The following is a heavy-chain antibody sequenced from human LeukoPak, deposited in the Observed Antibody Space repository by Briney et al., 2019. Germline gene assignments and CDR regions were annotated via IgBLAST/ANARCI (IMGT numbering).Heavy chain of an antibody. CDR1: GASIRSGDYY. D-gene: IGHD6-19*01. CDR3: ARVSSGWRYYFDY. CDR2: IYYSGST. Sequence: PSETLSLTCTVSGASIRSGDYYWSWIRQPPGKGLEWIGYIYYSGSTNYNPSLKSRVTISVDTSKNQFSLKLSSVTAADTAVYYCARVSSGWRYYFDYWGQGTLVTVSS. V-gene: IGHV4-61*08. J-gene: IGHJ4*02.